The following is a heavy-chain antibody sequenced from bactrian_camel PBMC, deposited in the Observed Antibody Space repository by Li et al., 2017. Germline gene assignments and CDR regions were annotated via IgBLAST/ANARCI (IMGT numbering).Heavy chain of an antibody. Sequence: HVQLVESGGGSVQAGGSMRLACVVSGYTYSTYSMGWFRQAPGKEREGIAYVDYDGTTVYDASVKGRFTISFDGAKNTLYLQMNSLKPEDSAMYLCAILTYCHGGWNPDQDFGFRGQGTQVTVS. CDR3: AILTYCHGGWNPDQDFGF. CDR1: GYTYSTYS. CDR2: VDYDGTT. D-gene: IGHD5*01. V-gene: IGHV3S55*01. J-gene: IGHJ6*01.